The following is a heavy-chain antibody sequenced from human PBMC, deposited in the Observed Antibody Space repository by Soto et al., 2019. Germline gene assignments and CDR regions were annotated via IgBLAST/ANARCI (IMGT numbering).Heavy chain of an antibody. J-gene: IGHJ4*02. D-gene: IGHD5-18*01. CDR3: ARSPGYSYGDY. CDR1: GYTFTSYA. V-gene: IGHV1-3*01. Sequence: GASVKVTCKASGYTFTSYAMHWVRQAPGQRLEWMGWINAGNGNTKYSQKFQGRVTITRDTSASTAYMELSSLRSEDTAVYYCARSPGYSYGDYWGQGTLVTVSS. CDR2: INAGNGNT.